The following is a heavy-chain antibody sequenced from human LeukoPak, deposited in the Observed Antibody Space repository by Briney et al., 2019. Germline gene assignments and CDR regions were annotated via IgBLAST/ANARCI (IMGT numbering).Heavy chain of an antibody. V-gene: IGHV3-33*06. D-gene: IGHD4-11*01. CDR2: IWSDATNM. CDR1: GFIFTDYG. Sequence: QPGESLGLSCAASGFIFTDYGFHWVRQAPGKGLEWVAAIWSDATNMFYANSVKGRFFIQRDDYQNTVYLEMSSLRAEDTAVYYCAKDAQRGFDYSNSFQYWGQGSLVTVSS. J-gene: IGHJ4*02. CDR3: AKDAQRGFDYSNSFQY.